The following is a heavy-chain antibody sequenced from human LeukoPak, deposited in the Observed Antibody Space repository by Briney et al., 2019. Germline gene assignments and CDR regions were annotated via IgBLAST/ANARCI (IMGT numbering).Heavy chain of an antibody. J-gene: IGHJ4*02. Sequence: TGGSLRLSCAASGFTFSSYWMSWVRQAPGKGLEWVANIKQDGSEKYYVDSVKGRFTISRDNAKNSLYLQMNSLRAEDTAVYYCAILDLRVPDSFDYWGQGTLVTVSS. CDR1: GFTFSSYW. V-gene: IGHV3-7*01. D-gene: IGHD1-1*01. CDR2: IKQDGSEK. CDR3: AILDLRVPDSFDY.